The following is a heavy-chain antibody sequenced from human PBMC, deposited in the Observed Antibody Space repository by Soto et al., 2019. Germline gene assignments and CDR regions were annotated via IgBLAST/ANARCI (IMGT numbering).Heavy chain of an antibody. V-gene: IGHV3-7*01. J-gene: IGHJ2*01. D-gene: IGHD2-15*01. CDR2: INPDGSKK. CDR1: GFTFSMYW. Sequence: EVQLVESGGGLVQPGGSLRLSCADSGFTFSMYWMNWVRQTPGKGLEWVANINPDGSKKYYVDSVKGRFTISRDNAKNSLYLQMNSLRAEDTAVYYCARTETIRSDQYYWYFDLWGRGTLVTVSS. CDR3: ARTETIRSDQYYWYFDL.